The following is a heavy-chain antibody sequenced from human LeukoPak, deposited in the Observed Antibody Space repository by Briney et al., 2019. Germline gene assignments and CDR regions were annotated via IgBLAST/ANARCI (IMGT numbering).Heavy chain of an antibody. CDR3: ARHGLYSSSWYLPYFQH. CDR2: IYYSGST. CDR1: GGSISSYY. D-gene: IGHD6-13*01. Sequence: SETLSLTCTVSGGSISSYYWSWIRQPPGKGLEWIGYIYYSGSTNYNPSLKSRVTISVDTSKNQFSLKLSSVTAADTAVYYCARHGLYSSSWYLPYFQHWDQGTLVTVSS. V-gene: IGHV4-59*08. J-gene: IGHJ1*01.